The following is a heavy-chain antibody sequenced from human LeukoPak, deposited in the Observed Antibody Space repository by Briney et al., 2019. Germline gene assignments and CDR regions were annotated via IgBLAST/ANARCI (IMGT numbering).Heavy chain of an antibody. CDR3: ARGRVLYYDFWSGYYWVDAFDI. V-gene: IGHV1-8*03. J-gene: IGHJ3*02. CDR2: MNPNSGNT. D-gene: IGHD3-3*01. Sequence: ASVKVSCKASGGTFTSYDINWVRQATGQGLEWMGWMNPNSGNTGYAQKFQGRVTITRNTSISTAYMELSSLRSEDTAVYYCARGRVLYYDFWSGYYWVDAFDIWGQGTMVTVSS. CDR1: GGTFTSYD.